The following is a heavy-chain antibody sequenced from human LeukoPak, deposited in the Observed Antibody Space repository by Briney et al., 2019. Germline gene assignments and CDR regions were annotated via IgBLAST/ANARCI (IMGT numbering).Heavy chain of an antibody. CDR1: GGTFSSYA. V-gene: IGHV1-69*04. CDR2: IIPILNIA. J-gene: IGHJ4*02. Sequence: SSVKVSCKASGGTFSSYAINWVRQAPGQGLEWMGKIIPILNIAHYAQKFQGRVTITADKSTSTAYMDLSSLRSEDTAMYYCARAPGSGEINFDYSGQGTLVAVSS. CDR3: ARAPGSGEINFDY. D-gene: IGHD2-15*01.